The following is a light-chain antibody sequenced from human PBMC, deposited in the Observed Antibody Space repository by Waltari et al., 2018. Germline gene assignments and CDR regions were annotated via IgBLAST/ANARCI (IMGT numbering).Light chain of an antibody. CDR1: SSNSGRKT. CDR3: ETWDDSLNGPL. CDR2: SNN. J-gene: IGLJ2*01. Sequence: LTQAPAAAGTPGQTFTSAYSGSSSNSGRKTIKGYQPLPGTAPKLLIYSNNQRPSGVPARFSGSKSGTSASLAISGLQSEDEADYYCETWDDSLNGPLFGGGTKVTVL. V-gene: IGLV1-44*01.